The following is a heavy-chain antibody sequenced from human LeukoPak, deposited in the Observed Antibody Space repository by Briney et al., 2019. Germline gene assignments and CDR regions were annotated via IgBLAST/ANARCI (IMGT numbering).Heavy chain of an antibody. CDR3: AREPSIAGACDI. Sequence: GGSLRLSCAASGFSFSSYGMNWVRQAPGKGLEWVSYISRTSSTIYYADSVKGRFTISRDHARNSLYLQMNSLRDEDTSVYYCAREPSIAGACDIWGQGTMVTVSS. D-gene: IGHD3-10*01. CDR2: ISRTSSTI. J-gene: IGHJ3*02. CDR1: GFSFSSYG. V-gene: IGHV3-48*02.